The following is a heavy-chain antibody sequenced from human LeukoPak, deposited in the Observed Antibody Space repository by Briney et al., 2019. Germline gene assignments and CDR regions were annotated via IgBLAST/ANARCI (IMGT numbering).Heavy chain of an antibody. CDR2: MHSNSGNT. D-gene: IGHD1-26*01. CDR1: GYTFTSYD. J-gene: IGHJ6*03. Sequence: GASVKVSCKASGYTFTSYDINWVRQATGQGLEWMGWMHSNSGNTGYAQKFQGRVTITRNTSISTAYMELSSLRSEDTAVYYCARGRRVVGATTFRYYYYMDVWGKGTTVTVSS. CDR3: ARGRRVVGATTFRYYYYMDV. V-gene: IGHV1-8*03.